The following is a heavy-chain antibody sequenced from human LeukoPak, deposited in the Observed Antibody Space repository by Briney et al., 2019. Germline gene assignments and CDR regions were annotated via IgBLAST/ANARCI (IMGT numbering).Heavy chain of an antibody. V-gene: IGHV4-4*07. CDR2: IHTSGST. CDR1: GGSISSYY. CDR3: ARDRYYYDSSGGRGLDY. D-gene: IGHD3-22*01. Sequence: SETLSLTCTVSGGSISSYYWSWIRQPAGKGLEWIGRIHTSGSTNYNPSLKNRVTMSGDTSKNQFSLKLSSVTAADTAVYYCARDRYYYDSSGGRGLDYWGQGTLVTVSS. J-gene: IGHJ4*02.